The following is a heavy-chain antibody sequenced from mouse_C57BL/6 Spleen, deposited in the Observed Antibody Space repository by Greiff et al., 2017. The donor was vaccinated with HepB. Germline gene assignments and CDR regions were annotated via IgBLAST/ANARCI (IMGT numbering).Heavy chain of an antibody. CDR2: INPSTGGT. CDR3: ARLGGLGRGYFDY. V-gene: IGHV1-42*01. Sequence: EVQLQQSGPELVKPGASVKISCKASGYSFTGYYMNWVKQSPEKSLEWIGEINPSTGGTTYNQKFKAKATLTVDKSSSTAYMQLKSLTSEDSAVYYCARLGGLGRGYFDYWGQGTTLTVSS. D-gene: IGHD4-1*01. CDR1: GYSFTGYY. J-gene: IGHJ2*01.